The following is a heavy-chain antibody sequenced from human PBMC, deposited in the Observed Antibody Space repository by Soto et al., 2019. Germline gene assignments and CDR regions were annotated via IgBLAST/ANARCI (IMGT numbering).Heavy chain of an antibody. V-gene: IGHV4-59*01. D-gene: IGHD4-17*01. J-gene: IGHJ4*02. Sequence: ETLSLTCPVSGGSISSYYWSWIRQPPGKGLEWIGYIYYSGSTNYNPSLKSRVTISVDTSKNQFSLKLSSVTAADTAVYYCARGTVTHDYWGQGTLVTVSS. CDR3: ARGTVTHDY. CDR1: GGSISSYY. CDR2: IYYSGST.